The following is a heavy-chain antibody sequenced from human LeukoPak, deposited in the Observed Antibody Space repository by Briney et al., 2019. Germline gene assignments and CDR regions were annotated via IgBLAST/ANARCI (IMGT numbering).Heavy chain of an antibody. CDR1: GGSIISSSFW. CDR2: IYYSGST. CDR3: ARRPGYYDSSGYYYPSGFDY. J-gene: IGHJ4*02. V-gene: IGHV4-39*01. Sequence: SETLSLTCTVSGGSIISSSFWWGWIRQPPGKGLEWIGSIYYSGSTYYNPSLKSRVTISVDTSKNQFSLKLSSVTAADTAVYYCARRPGYYDSSGYYYPSGFDYWGQGTLVTVSS. D-gene: IGHD3-22*01.